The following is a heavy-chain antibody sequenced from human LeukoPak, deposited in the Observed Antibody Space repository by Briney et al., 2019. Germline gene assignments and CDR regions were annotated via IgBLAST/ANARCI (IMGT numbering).Heavy chain of an antibody. CDR3: ARGSKRWLQLLDY. D-gene: IGHD5-24*01. CDR1: GFTFSSYW. Sequence: GGSLRLSCAASGFTFSSYWMSWVRQAPGKGLEWVANIKQDGSEKYYVDSVKGRFTISRDNAKNSLYLQMNSLRAEDTAVYYCARGSKRWLQLLDYWGQGTLVTVSS. V-gene: IGHV3-7*01. J-gene: IGHJ4*02. CDR2: IKQDGSEK.